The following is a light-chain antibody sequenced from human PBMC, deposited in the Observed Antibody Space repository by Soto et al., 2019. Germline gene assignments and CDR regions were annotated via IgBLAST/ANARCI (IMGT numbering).Light chain of an antibody. CDR1: QSVDTM. CDR3: QVRTDWPPFKYT. J-gene: IGKJ2*01. CDR2: ETS. Sequence: EIVLTQSPASLSLSAGERVTLSCRASQSVDTMVAWYQQQVGRTPRLLIYETSIRATGVPGRFSGSGSGTDFTLTISRLEPEDFAVYFCQVRTDWPPFKYTFGQGTKLEV. V-gene: IGKV3-11*01.